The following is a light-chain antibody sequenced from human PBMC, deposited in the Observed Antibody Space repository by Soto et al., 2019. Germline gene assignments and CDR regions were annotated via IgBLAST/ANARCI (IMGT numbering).Light chain of an antibody. V-gene: IGKV3-15*01. CDR3: QHYDRWPPT. Sequence: VVMTQSPGTLSVTPGERATLSCRASQSIRTNLGWYQQKPGQAPRLLIYDASIRDTGIPARFSGSGSGTEFTLTISSLQSEDFAVYYCQHYDRWPPTFGRGTKVEIK. CDR1: QSIRTN. CDR2: DAS. J-gene: IGKJ1*01.